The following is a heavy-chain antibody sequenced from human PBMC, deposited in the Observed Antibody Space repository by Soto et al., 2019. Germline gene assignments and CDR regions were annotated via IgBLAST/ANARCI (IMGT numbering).Heavy chain of an antibody. J-gene: IGHJ4*02. CDR2: IWYDGSNK. Sequence: SGFTFSSYGMHWVRQAPGKGLEWVAVIWYDGSNKYYADSVKGRFTISRDNSKNTLYLQMNSLRAEDTAVYYCARVFSLPTGYFDYWGQGTLVTVSS. V-gene: IGHV3-33*01. CDR1: GFTFSSYG. CDR3: ARVFSLPTGYFDY. D-gene: IGHD4-17*01.